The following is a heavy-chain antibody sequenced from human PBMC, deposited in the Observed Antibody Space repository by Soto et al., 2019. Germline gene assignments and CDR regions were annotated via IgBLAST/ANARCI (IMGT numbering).Heavy chain of an antibody. D-gene: IGHD6-19*01. CDR3: AKSGSSGWYGWFDS. V-gene: IGHV2-5*01. Sequence: SGPTLVNPTQTLTLTCIFSGFSLRTSGVGVGWIRQPPGKALEWLGFIYWNDDKRYSPSLKSRLTITKDTSKNQVALTMTNMDPVDTATYYFAKSGSSGWYGWFDSWGQGTLVTVSS. CDR2: IYWNDDK. CDR1: GFSLRTSGVG. J-gene: IGHJ5*01.